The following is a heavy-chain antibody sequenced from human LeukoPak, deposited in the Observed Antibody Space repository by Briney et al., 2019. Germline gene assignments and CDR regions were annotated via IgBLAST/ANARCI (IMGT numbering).Heavy chain of an antibody. D-gene: IGHD4-17*01. V-gene: IGHV4-4*07. CDR1: GGSFSGYY. CDR3: AREGDGDYVGVYYYYGMDV. J-gene: IGHJ6*02. CDR2: IYTSGST. Sequence: PSETLSLTCAVYGGSFSGYYWSWIRQPAGKGLEWIGRIYTSGSTNYNPSLKSRVTMSVDTSKNQFSLKLSSVTAADTAVYYCAREGDGDYVGVYYYYGMDVWGQGTTVTVSS.